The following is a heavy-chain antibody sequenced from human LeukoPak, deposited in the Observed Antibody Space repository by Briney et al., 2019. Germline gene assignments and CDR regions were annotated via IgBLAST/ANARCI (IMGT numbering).Heavy chain of an antibody. Sequence: ASVKVSCKASNYNFSDYSINWVRQAPGQGLVWMGWISPKNCDTNPTQRFQGRVTMTTETSTTADYMALRNLTSDDTAVYFCARGPLYGDYYCDFWGQGTLVTVSS. J-gene: IGHJ4*02. V-gene: IGHV1-18*01. CDR2: ISPKNCDT. CDR1: NYNFSDYS. D-gene: IGHD4-17*01. CDR3: ARGPLYGDYYCDF.